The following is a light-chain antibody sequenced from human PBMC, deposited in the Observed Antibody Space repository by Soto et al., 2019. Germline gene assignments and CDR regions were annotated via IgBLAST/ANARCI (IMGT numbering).Light chain of an antibody. CDR1: QSIDKY. CDR3: QQYNNWPPIT. V-gene: IGKV1-39*01. J-gene: IGKJ5*01. CDR2: AAS. Sequence: DIQMTQSPSSLSASVGDRVTITCRASQSIDKYLNWYQQKPGKGPDLLIYAASNLRTGVPPRFSGSGSGTEFTLTISSLQSEDFAVYYCQQYNNWPPITFGQGTRLEIK.